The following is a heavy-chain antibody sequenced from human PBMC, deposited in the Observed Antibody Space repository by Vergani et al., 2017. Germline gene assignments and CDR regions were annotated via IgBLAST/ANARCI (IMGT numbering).Heavy chain of an antibody. CDR2: IYYSGST. J-gene: IGHJ4*02. Sequence: QVQLQESGPGLVKPSQTLSLTCTVSGGSISSGGYYWSWIRQHPGKGLEGIGYIYYSGSTYYNPSLKSRVTISVDTSKNQFSLKLSSGTAADTAVYYCARDRAARRIFDYWGQGTLVTVSS. D-gene: IGHD6-6*01. CDR3: ARDRAARRIFDY. CDR1: GGSISSGGYY. V-gene: IGHV4-31*03.